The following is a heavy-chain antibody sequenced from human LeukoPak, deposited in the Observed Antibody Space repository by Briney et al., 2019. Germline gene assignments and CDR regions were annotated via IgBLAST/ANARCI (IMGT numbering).Heavy chain of an antibody. V-gene: IGHV4-61*02. CDR1: GGSIIGGSYY. CDR3: ARDRAGGNYLDY. Sequence: SETLSLTCTVSGGSIIGGSYYWSWIRQPAGKGLEWIGRIYTSGSTNYNPSLKSRVTISLNTSKNQFSLKLSSVTAADTAVYYCARDRAGGNYLDYWGQGTLVTVSS. J-gene: IGHJ4*02. CDR2: IYTSGST. D-gene: IGHD1-26*01.